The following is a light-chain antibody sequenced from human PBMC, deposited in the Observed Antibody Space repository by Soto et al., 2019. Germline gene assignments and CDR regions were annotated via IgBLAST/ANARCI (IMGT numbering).Light chain of an antibody. Sequence: QSVLXQPASVSGSPGQSITISCTGTSSDIGRYNYVSWYQQHPGMAPQLLIYEVSDRPSGVSNRFSGSKSGNTASLTISGLQAEDEADYFCTSYTTTSAVIFGGGTKVTVL. CDR3: TSYTTTSAVI. V-gene: IGLV2-14*01. J-gene: IGLJ2*01. CDR2: EVS. CDR1: SSDIGRYNY.